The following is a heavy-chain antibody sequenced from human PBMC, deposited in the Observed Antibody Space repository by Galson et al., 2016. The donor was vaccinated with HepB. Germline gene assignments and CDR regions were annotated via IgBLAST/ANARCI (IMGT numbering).Heavy chain of an antibody. Sequence: SLRLSCAASGFTFSNYAMHWVRQAPGKGLVWVSRIHNAGTDTIYADSVKGRFTISRDNAKNVVYLQMNSLRVEDTAVYYCGRGFYGDSVWGPGTLVTVSS. V-gene: IGHV3-74*01. CDR2: IHNAGTDT. CDR3: GRGFYGDSV. J-gene: IGHJ4*02. CDR1: GFTFSNYA. D-gene: IGHD4-17*01.